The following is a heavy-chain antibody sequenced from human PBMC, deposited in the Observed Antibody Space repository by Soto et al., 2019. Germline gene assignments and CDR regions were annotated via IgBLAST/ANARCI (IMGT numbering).Heavy chain of an antibody. D-gene: IGHD3-3*01. Sequence: EVQLVESGGGLVQPGGSLKLSCAASGFTFSGSAMHWVRQASGKGLEWVGRIRSKGNNYATAYGASLKGRFTISRYDSKNTAYLQMNSLNTEDTAVYYCSRQASDFWSGKPPYYMDVWGKGTTVTVSS. CDR2: IRSKGNNYAT. J-gene: IGHJ6*03. CDR3: SRQASDFWSGKPPYYMDV. CDR1: GFTFSGSA. V-gene: IGHV3-73*01.